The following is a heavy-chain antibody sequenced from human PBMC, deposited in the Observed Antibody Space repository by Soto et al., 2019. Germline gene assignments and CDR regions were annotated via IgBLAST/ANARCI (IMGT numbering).Heavy chain of an antibody. Sequence: SETLSLTCTVSGGSNSSSSYYWGWIRQPPGKGLEWIGSIYYSWSTYYNPSLKSRVTISVDTSKNQFSLKLSSVTAADTAVYYCARHYYDSSGYYYHLLFDYWGQGTLVTVS. V-gene: IGHV4-39*01. CDR2: IYYSWST. J-gene: IGHJ4*02. D-gene: IGHD3-22*01. CDR3: ARHYYDSSGYYYHLLFDY. CDR1: GGSNSSSSYY.